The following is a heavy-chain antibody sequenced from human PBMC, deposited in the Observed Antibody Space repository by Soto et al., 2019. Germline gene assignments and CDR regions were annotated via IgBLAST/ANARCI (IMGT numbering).Heavy chain of an antibody. CDR2: ISYNGTT. Sequence: SETLSLTCTVSGGSVSSGSYYWSWIRQSPGKGLEWIGYISYNGTTNYNPSLKSRVTIPVDTSRNQFSLKLSSVTAADTAVYYCVTRERRYDWNYDIDYWGQGTLVTVSS. CDR1: GGSVSSGSYY. CDR3: VTRERRYDWNYDIDY. J-gene: IGHJ4*02. V-gene: IGHV4-61*01. D-gene: IGHD1-7*01.